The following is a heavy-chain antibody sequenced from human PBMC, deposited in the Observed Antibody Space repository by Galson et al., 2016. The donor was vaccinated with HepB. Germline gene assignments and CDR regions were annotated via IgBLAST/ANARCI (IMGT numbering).Heavy chain of an antibody. V-gene: IGHV3-11*04. CDR2: VSDTGSPL. J-gene: IGHJ4*02. Sequence: SLRLSCAVSGLNFNMQYMSWIRQAPGKGLECLSFVSDTGSPLSYADSVRGRFTVSRDNAKSSLYLQMNSLRAEDTAVYHCATVHYYHIREWGPGTPVIVSS. CDR1: GLNFNMQY. CDR3: ATVHYYHIRE. D-gene: IGHD3-9*01.